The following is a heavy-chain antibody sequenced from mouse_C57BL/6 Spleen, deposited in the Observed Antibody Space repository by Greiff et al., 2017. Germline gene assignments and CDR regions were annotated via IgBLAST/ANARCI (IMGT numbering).Heavy chain of an antibody. CDR1: GYTFTDYE. CDR2: IDPETGGT. J-gene: IGHJ3*01. V-gene: IGHV1-15*01. Sequence: QVQLQQSGAELVRPGASVTLSCKASGYTFTDYEMHWVKQTPVHGLEWIGAIDPETGGTAYNQKFKGKAILTADKSSSTAYMELRSLTSEDSAVYYCTGGYGNSVWFAYWGQGTLVTVSA. CDR3: TGGYGNSVWFAY. D-gene: IGHD2-1*01.